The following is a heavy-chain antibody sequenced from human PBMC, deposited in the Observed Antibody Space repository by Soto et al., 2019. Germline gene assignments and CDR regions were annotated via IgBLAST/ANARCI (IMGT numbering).Heavy chain of an antibody. D-gene: IGHD3-10*01. CDR2: IYITGST. J-gene: IGHJ3*01. Sequence: SVSHGYSVNFYGNWIRQTAGTGLEWIGRIYITGSTNIHPSLKSRVAMSVDTAKNQFSLKLTSATAADTAVYYCARGGRDGFDLWGQGTMVTVSS. CDR3: ARGGRDGFDL. CDR1: HGYSVNFY. V-gene: IGHV4-4*07.